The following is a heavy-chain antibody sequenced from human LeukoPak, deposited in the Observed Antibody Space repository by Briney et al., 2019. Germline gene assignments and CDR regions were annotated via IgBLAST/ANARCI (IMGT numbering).Heavy chain of an antibody. V-gene: IGHV4-34*01. D-gene: IGHD2-2*01. CDR3: AREYCSSTSCYGPDGMDV. J-gene: IGHJ6*02. CDR1: GGSFSGYY. CDR2: INHSGST. Sequence: SETLSLTCAVYGGSFSGYYWSWIRQPPGKGLEWIGEINHSGSTNYNPSLKSRVTISVDTSKNQFSLKLSSVTAADTAVYYCAREYCSSTSCYGPDGMDVWGQGTTVTVSS.